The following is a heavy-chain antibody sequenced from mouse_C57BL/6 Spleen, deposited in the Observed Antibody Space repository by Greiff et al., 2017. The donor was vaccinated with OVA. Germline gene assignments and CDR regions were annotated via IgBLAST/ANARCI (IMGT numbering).Heavy chain of an antibody. D-gene: IGHD1-1*01. V-gene: IGHV1-72*01. CDR2: IDPNSGGT. CDR1: GYTFTSYW. CDR3: ARYPFITTVVSDYYAIDY. J-gene: IGHJ4*01. Sequence: QVQLQQPGAELVKPGASVKLSCKASGYTFTSYWMHWVKQRPGRGLEWIGRIDPNSGGTKYNEKFKSKATLTVDKPSSTAYMQLSSLTSEDSAVYYCARYPFITTVVSDYYAIDYWGQGTSVTVSS.